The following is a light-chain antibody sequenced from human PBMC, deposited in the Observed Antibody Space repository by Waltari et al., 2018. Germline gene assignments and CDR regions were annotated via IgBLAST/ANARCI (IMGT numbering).Light chain of an antibody. CDR2: RSD. J-gene: IGLJ3*02. V-gene: IGLV1-44*01. Sequence: QPPSISGAPGQRVTISCSGGSSNIGRNSVNWYEQVPGTAPKLLIFRSDQRPSGVSDRFSGSKSGTSASLTITGLLSADEADYICAAWDDSLNAWIFGGGTRLTVL. CDR3: AAWDDSLNAWI. CDR1: SSNIGRNS.